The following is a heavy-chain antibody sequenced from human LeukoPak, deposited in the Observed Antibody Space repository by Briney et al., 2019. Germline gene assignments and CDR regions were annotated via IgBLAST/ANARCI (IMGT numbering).Heavy chain of an antibody. CDR1: GYTFTSYG. J-gene: IGHJ4*02. CDR2: ISAYNGNT. CDR3: ARATRGVRGVDLYYFDY. Sequence: ASVKVSCKASGYTFTSYGISWVRQAPGQGLEWMGWISAYNGNTNYAQKLQGRVTMTTDTSTSTAYMELRSLRSDDTAVYYCARATRGVRGVDLYYFDYWGQGTLVTVSS. D-gene: IGHD3-10*01. V-gene: IGHV1-18*01.